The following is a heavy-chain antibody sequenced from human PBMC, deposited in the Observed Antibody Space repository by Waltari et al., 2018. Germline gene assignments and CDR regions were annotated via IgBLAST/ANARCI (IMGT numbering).Heavy chain of an antibody. V-gene: IGHV3-53*01. CDR2: IYSAGST. CDR3: ARTIAVASTWYFDL. D-gene: IGHD6-19*01. CDR1: GFTVISNY. J-gene: IGHJ2*01. Sequence: EVHLVESGGGLIQPGGSLRLSCAASGFTVISNYMTWVHQAPGKGLEWVSVIYSAGSTYYADSVKGRFTISRDNSNNTVYLQMSGLRAADTAVYYCARTIAVASTWYFDLWGRGTLVTVSS.